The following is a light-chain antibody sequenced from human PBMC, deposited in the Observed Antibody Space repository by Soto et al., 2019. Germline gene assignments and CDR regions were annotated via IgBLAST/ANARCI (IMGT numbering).Light chain of an antibody. CDR2: RNN. J-gene: IGLJ2*01. CDR1: SSNIGSNY. Sequence: QSVLTQPPSASGTPGQRVTISCSGSSSNIGSNYVYWYQQLPGTAPKLLIYRNNQRPSGGPDRFSGSKSGTSASLAISGLRSEDEADYYCAAWEDSLSVVFGGGTQVTGL. V-gene: IGLV1-47*01. CDR3: AAWEDSLSVV.